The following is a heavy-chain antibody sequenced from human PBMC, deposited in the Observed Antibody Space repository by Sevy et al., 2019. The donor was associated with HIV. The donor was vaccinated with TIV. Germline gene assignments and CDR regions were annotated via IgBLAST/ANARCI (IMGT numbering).Heavy chain of an antibody. V-gene: IGHV3-23*01. J-gene: IGHJ4*02. CDR1: GFTLSSYA. CDR3: ARDGYNWIPFDY. CDR2: ISGTGGST. D-gene: IGHD1-20*01. Sequence: GGSLRLSCVASGFTLSSYAMSWVRQAPGRGLEWVSRISGTGGSTYYADYVMGRFTISRDNSKNTLYLQMNSLRAEDTAIYYCARDGYNWIPFDYWGQGTQVTVSS.